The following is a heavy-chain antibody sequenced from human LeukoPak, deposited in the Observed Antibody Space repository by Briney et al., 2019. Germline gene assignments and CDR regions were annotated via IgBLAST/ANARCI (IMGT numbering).Heavy chain of an antibody. CDR2: TSYDRSNK. D-gene: IGHD2-15*01. CDR3: AKGLGYCSGGSCYSTLWY. V-gene: IGHV3-30*18. Sequence: PGGSLRLSCAASGFTFSSYGMHWVRQAPGKGLKWVAVTSYDRSNKYYADSVKGRFTISRDNSKNTLYLQMNSLRAEDTAVYYCAKGLGYCSGGSCYSTLWYWGQGTLVTVSS. J-gene: IGHJ4*02. CDR1: GFTFSSYG.